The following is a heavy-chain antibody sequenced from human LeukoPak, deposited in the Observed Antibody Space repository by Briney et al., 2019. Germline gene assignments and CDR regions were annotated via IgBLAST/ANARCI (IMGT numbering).Heavy chain of an antibody. CDR3: AKQGYYYDSSGYSFFDY. V-gene: IGHV3-30*02. CDR1: GFTVSSNY. Sequence: GGSLRLSCAASGFTVSSNYMSWVRQAPGKGLEWVAFIRYDGSNKYYADSVKGRFTISRDNSKNTLYLQMNSLRVEDTAVYYCAKQGYYYDSSGYSFFDYWGPGTLVTVSS. CDR2: IRYDGSNK. D-gene: IGHD3-22*01. J-gene: IGHJ4*02.